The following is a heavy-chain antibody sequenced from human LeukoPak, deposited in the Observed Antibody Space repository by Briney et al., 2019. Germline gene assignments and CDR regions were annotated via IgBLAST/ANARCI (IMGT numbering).Heavy chain of an antibody. CDR3: ARGYSFGYNYFDY. Sequence: PSETLSLTCTVSGGSISSGGYYWTWIRQHPGKGLEWIGYIYYSGSTYYNPSLQSRVTISVDTSKNQFSLKLSSVTAADTAVYYCARGYSFGYNYFDYWGQGTLVTVSS. V-gene: IGHV4-31*03. CDR2: IYYSGST. J-gene: IGHJ4*02. CDR1: GGSISSGGYY. D-gene: IGHD5-18*01.